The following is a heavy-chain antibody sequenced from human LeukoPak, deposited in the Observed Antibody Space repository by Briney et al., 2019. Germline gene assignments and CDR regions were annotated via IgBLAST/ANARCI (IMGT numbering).Heavy chain of an antibody. D-gene: IGHD2-15*01. V-gene: IGHV1-18*01. CDR2: ISAYNGNT. CDR3: ARDRRYCSGGSCYSVSVYYYYYGMDV. J-gene: IGHJ6*02. Sequence: ASVKVSCKASGYTFTSYGISWVRQAPGRGLEWMGWISAYNGNTNYAQKLQGRVTMTTDTSTSTAYMELRSLRSDDTAVYYCARDRRYCSGGSCYSVSVYYYYYGMDVWGQGTTVTVSS. CDR1: GYTFTSYG.